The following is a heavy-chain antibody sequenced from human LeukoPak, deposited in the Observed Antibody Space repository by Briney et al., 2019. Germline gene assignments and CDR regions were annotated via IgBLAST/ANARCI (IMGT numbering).Heavy chain of an antibody. CDR3: ATTRGVITLDGYHYYIDV. Sequence: SETLSLTCAVYGGSFSDFYCTWIRQPPGKGLEWIGEINHSGNTKYNPSRKSRVTILLDTSKNQFSLEVRSVTAADTAVYYCATTRGVITLDGYHYYIDVWGKGTTVTVSS. J-gene: IGHJ6*03. CDR1: GGSFSDFY. D-gene: IGHD3-10*01. CDR2: INHSGNT. V-gene: IGHV4-34*01.